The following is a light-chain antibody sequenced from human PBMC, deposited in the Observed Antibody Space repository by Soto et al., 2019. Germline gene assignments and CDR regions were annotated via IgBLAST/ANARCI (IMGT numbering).Light chain of an antibody. Sequence: DIQMTQSPTSLSASVGDRVTITCRASQGIRNYVAWYQQIPGKAPKLLIYAASTLQSGVPSRFSGSGSGTDFTLTINGLQPDDVETYSCQKYSSVPVFGPGTKVEIK. CDR2: AAS. CDR1: QGIRNY. V-gene: IGKV1-27*01. CDR3: QKYSSVPV. J-gene: IGKJ3*01.